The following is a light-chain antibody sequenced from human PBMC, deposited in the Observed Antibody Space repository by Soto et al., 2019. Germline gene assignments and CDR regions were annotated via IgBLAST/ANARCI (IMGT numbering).Light chain of an antibody. V-gene: IGLV2-14*01. CDR1: SSDVGGYNY. CDR2: EVS. J-gene: IGLJ1*01. Sequence: QSVLTQPASVSGSPEQSITISCTGTSSDVGGYNYVSWYQQHPGKAPKLIIYEVSHRPSGASNHFSGYKSGNTASLTISGLQPEDEADYYCSSYTSTSTPCVFGTGTKVTVL. CDR3: SSYTSTSTPCV.